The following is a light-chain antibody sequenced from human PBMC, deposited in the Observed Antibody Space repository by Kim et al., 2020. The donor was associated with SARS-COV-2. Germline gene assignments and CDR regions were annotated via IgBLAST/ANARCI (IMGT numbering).Light chain of an antibody. Sequence: EIVLTQSPGTLSLSPGERATLSCGASQSVRNDHLAWYQQKPGQAPTLLIYGASSRAAVISDRFSGSGSGTDFTLTISRLEPADSAVYFCQQYGTLPITFGQGTRLEIK. J-gene: IGKJ5*01. V-gene: IGKV3-20*01. CDR2: GAS. CDR1: QSVRNDH. CDR3: QQYGTLPIT.